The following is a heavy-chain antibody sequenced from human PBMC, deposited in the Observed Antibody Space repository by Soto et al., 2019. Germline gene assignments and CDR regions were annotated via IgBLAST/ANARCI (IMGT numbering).Heavy chain of an antibody. J-gene: IGHJ6*02. CDR2: ISWNSGSR. CDR3: AKDRYDYYGSGGNYGMDV. V-gene: IGHV3-9*01. CDR1: GFIFDDFA. Sequence: EAQLVETGGDLVQPGRSLRLACAGSGFIFDDFAMHWVRQVPGMGLEWVSGISWNSGSRGYADSVKGRFTISRDNNKNSLYLQMNSLRPEDTALYYCAKDRYDYYGSGGNYGMDVWGQGTTVTVS. D-gene: IGHD3-10*01.